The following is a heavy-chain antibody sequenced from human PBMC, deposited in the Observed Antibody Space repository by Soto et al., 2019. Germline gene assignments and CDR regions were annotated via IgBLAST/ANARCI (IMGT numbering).Heavy chain of an antibody. D-gene: IGHD2-21*02. CDR1: SASISSADYY. J-gene: IGHJ4*02. CDR2: IYYSGST. CDR3: ARARSRCGAACFDY. V-gene: IGHV4-31*03. Sequence: QVQLQESGPGLVKPSQTLSLTCTVSSASISSADYYWSWIRQHPGKGLELIAYIYYSGSTSYNPSLKSRVIISMVTSRDQFSLTLTSVTAADTAVYYCARARSRCGAACFDYWGQGTLVTVSS.